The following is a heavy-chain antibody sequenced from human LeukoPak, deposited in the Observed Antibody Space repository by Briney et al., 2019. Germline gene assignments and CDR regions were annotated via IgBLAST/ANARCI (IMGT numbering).Heavy chain of an antibody. CDR3: ARDHGYDYVWGSYRYPYFDY. D-gene: IGHD3-16*02. CDR1: GFTVSSNY. CDR2: IYSGGST. Sequence: GGSLRLSCAASGFTVSSNYMSWVRQAPGKGLEWVSVIYSGGSTYYADSVKGRFTISRDNSKNTLYLQMNSLRAEDTAVYYCARDHGYDYVWGSYRYPYFDYWGQGTLVTVSS. J-gene: IGHJ4*02. V-gene: IGHV3-66*01.